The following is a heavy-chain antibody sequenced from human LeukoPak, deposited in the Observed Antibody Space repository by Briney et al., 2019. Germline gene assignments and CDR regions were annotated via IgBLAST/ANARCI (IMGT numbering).Heavy chain of an antibody. J-gene: IGHJ6*03. V-gene: IGHV1-8*02. CDR2: MNPNSGNT. CDR1: GGTFSSYA. CDR3: ARGIRCSSTSCSDYYYYYMDV. Sequence: ASVKVSCKASGGTFSSYAISWVRQATGQGLEWMGWMNPNSGNTGYAQKFQGRVTMTRNTSISTAYMELSSLRSEDTAVYYCARGIRCSSTSCSDYYYYYMDVWGKGTTVTVSS. D-gene: IGHD2-2*01.